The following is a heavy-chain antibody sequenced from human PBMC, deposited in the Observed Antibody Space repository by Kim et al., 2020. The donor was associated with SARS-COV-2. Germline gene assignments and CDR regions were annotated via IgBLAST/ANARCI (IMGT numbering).Heavy chain of an antibody. J-gene: IGHJ4*02. Sequence: GGSLRLSCTTSGFTFTGHAMSWVRQAPGKGLEWVSSIEGSDGTTYYVDSVRGRFTISRDDSKNTLYLQMSALRGDDTAVYYCMKGGWGWIWDHWGQGTLVTVSS. CDR2: IEGSDGTT. CDR1: GFTFTGHA. D-gene: IGHD2-21*01. V-gene: IGHV3-23*01. CDR3: MKGGWGWIWDH.